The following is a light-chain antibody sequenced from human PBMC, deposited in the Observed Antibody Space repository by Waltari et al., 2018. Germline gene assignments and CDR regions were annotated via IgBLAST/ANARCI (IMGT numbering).Light chain of an antibody. CDR3: QQLYNIPIT. V-gene: IGKV4-1*01. J-gene: IGKJ5*01. CDR1: QTVLYSSNNKNY. Sequence: DIVMTQSPYSLAVSVGERSTIHCRSSQTVLYSSNNKNYLGWYQKKPGQPPRLLLNWAATRESGVPDRFSGSGSGTDFTLTISSLKAEDAAVYYCQQLYNIPITFGQGTRLEIQ. CDR2: WAA.